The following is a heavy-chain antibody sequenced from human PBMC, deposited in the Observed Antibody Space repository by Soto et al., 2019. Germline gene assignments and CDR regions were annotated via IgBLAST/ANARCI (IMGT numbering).Heavy chain of an antibody. V-gene: IGHV3-23*01. CDR3: ARGRQLDY. D-gene: IGHD6-6*01. J-gene: IGHJ4*02. CDR1: GFSFSTYA. Sequence: GGSLRLSCAASGFSFSTYAMTWVRQAPGKGLEWVSGLSGSGVSTYYADSVKGRFTISRDSSKGTLYLQMNSLRAEDTAVYYCARGRQLDYWGQGTLVTVSS. CDR2: LSGSGVST.